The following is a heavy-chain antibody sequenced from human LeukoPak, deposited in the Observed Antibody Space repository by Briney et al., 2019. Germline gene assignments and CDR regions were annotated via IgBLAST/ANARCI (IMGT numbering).Heavy chain of an antibody. CDR1: GYSISSGYY. V-gene: IGHV4-38-2*01. D-gene: IGHD3-9*01. Sequence: SETLSLTCAVSGYSISSGYYWGWIRQPPGKGLEWIGSIYHSGSTYYNPSLKSRVTISVDTSKNQFSLKLSSVTAADTAVYYCARVGFDWLLYTNYFDDWGQGTLVTVSS. J-gene: IGHJ4*02. CDR3: ARVGFDWLLYTNYFDD. CDR2: IYHSGST.